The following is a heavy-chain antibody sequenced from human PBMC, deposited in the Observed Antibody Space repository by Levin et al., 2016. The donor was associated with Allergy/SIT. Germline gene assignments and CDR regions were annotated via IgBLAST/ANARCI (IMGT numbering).Heavy chain of an antibody. CDR2: INAGNGNT. CDR3: ARWRSLWLVKGGWFDP. CDR1: GYTFTSYA. Sequence: ASVKVSCKASGYTFTSYAMHWVRQAPGQRLEWMGWINAGNGNTKYSQKFQGRVTITRDTSASTAYMELSSLRSEDTAVYYCARWRSLWLVKGGWFDPWGQGTLVTVSS. J-gene: IGHJ5*02. D-gene: IGHD6-19*01. V-gene: IGHV1-3*01.